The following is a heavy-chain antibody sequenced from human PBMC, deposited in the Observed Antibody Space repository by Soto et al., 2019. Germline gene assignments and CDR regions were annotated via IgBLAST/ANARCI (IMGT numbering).Heavy chain of an antibody. D-gene: IGHD1-26*01. CDR1: GGSIISYY. CDR2: IYYSGST. V-gene: IGHV4-59*01. CDR3: ARGLKGGWFDP. J-gene: IGHJ5*02. Sequence: TRSITCAVSGGSIISYYWSWIRQPPGKGLEWIGYIYYSGSTNYNPSLKSRVTISVDTSKNQFSLKLSSVTAADTAVYYCARGLKGGWFDPWGQGTLVTVSS.